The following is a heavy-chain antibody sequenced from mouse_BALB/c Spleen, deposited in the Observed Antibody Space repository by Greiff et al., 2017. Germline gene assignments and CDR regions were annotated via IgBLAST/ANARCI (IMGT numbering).Heavy chain of an antibody. CDR2: IDPANGNT. V-gene: IGHV14-3*02. J-gene: IGHJ4*01. Sequence: VQLQQSGAELVKPGASVKLSCTASGFNIKDTYMHWVKQRPEQGLEWIGRIDPANGNTKYDPKFQGKATITADTSSNTAYLQLSSLTSEDTAVYYCALITTVVAMDYWGQGTSVTVSS. D-gene: IGHD1-1*01. CDR3: ALITTVVAMDY. CDR1: GFNIKDTY.